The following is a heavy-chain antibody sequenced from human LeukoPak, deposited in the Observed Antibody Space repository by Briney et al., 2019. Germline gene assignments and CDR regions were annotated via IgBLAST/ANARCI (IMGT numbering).Heavy chain of an antibody. CDR2: IKQDGSEK. CDR3: ARVDQYYDFWSGYPVFDY. CDR1: GFTFSSYW. V-gene: IGHV3-7*04. Sequence: GGSLRLSCAASGFTFSSYWMSWVRQAPGKGLEWVANIKQDGSEKYYVDSVKGRFTISRDNAKNSLYLQMNSLRAEDTAVYYCARVDQYYDFWSGYPVFDYWGQGTLVTVS. D-gene: IGHD3-3*01. J-gene: IGHJ4*02.